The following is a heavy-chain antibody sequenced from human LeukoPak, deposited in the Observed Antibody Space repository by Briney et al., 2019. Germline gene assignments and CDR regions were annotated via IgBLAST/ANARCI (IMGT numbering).Heavy chain of an antibody. J-gene: IGHJ4*02. CDR3: ARGANNWGLRFGTFDS. Sequence: SVKVSFKASGGTFSTYAITWVRQAPGQGLEWMGGIIPIFGTTNYAQEFQGRVTITTDESTTTAYMELSSLRSEDTAVYYCARGANNWGLRFGTFDSWGQGTLVIVSS. CDR2: IIPIFGTT. CDR1: GGTFSTYA. V-gene: IGHV1-69*05. D-gene: IGHD5-12*01.